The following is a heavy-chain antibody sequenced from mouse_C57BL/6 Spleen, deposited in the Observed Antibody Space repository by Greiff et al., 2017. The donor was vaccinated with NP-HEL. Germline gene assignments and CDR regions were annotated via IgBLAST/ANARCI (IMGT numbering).Heavy chain of an antibody. CDR1: GYTFTSYW. J-gene: IGHJ4*01. CDR3: ARGYYGSSEGYYAMDY. CDR2: IDPSDSET. D-gene: IGHD1-1*01. Sequence: QVQLKQPGAELVRPGSSVKLSCKASGYTFTSYWMHWVKQRPIQGLEWIGNIDPSDSETHYNQKFKDKATLTVDKSSSTAYMQLSSLTSEDSAVYYCARGYYGSSEGYYAMDYWGQGTSVTVSS. V-gene: IGHV1-52*01.